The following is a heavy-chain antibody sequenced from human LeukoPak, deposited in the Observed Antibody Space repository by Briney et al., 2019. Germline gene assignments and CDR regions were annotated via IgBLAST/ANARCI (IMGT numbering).Heavy chain of an antibody. D-gene: IGHD3-16*01. CDR2: ISSSSSYI. CDR3: ARDGLSHWAMDV. V-gene: IGHV3-21*01. CDR1: GFTFSSYS. Sequence: GGSLRLSCAASGFTFSSYSMNWVRQAPGKGLEWVSSISSSSSYIYYADSVKGRFTISRDNAKNSVYLQMNSLRAEDTAVYYCARDGLSHWAMDVWGKGTTVTVSS. J-gene: IGHJ6*03.